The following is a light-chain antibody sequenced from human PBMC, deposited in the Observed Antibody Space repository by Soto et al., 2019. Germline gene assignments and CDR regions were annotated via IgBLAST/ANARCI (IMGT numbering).Light chain of an antibody. V-gene: IGLV2-14*03. CDR2: DVA. CDR1: SSDVGGSNF. CDR3: VSYKSSATYV. Sequence: QSVLTQPASVSDSPGQSITISCTGTSSDVGGSNFVSWYQQHPGKPHKLIIYDVANRPSGVSNRIFGSKSASTASLIISRLQTEAEADYYCVSYKSSATYVFGTGTKGTVL. J-gene: IGLJ1*01.